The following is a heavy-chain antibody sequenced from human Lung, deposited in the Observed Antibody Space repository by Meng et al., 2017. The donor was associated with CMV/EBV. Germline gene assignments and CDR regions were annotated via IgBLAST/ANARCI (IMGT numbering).Heavy chain of an antibody. Sequence: GGSXRLXCAASGFTFSTYAMSWVRQSPGKGLEWVSTISDVGDGTYYADSVKGRFTISRDNSKNTLYLQMNSLRADDTAVYYCAKSSLVGPRLHFDYWGQGTXVTVSS. V-gene: IGHV3-23*01. CDR1: GFTFSTYA. J-gene: IGHJ4*02. CDR2: ISDVGDGT. D-gene: IGHD6-6*01. CDR3: AKSSLVGPRLHFDY.